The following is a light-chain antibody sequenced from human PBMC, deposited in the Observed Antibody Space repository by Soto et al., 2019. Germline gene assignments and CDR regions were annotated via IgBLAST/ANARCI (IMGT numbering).Light chain of an antibody. Sequence: DIVMTQSPDSLAVSLGESATINCKSSQTLLYSSNNKNYLAWYQQKPGQPPKLLIYWASTRESGVPDRFSGSGSGTDFTLTISGLQAEDVALYYCQQYYVTPLTFGGGTKVEIK. CDR1: QTLLYSSNNKNY. CDR3: QQYYVTPLT. CDR2: WAS. J-gene: IGKJ4*01. V-gene: IGKV4-1*01.